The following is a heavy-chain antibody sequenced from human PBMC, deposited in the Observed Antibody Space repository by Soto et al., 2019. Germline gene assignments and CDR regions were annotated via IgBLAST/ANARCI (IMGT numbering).Heavy chain of an antibody. J-gene: IGHJ5*02. CDR3: AKDKGPYSSSSGFDP. CDR1: GFTFDDYA. D-gene: IGHD6-6*01. CDR2: ISWNSGSI. V-gene: IGHV3-9*01. Sequence: PGGSLRLSCAASGFTFDDYAMHWVRQAPGKGLEWVSGISWNSGSIGYADSVKGRFTISRDNAKNSLYLQMNSLRAEDTALYYCAKDKGPYSSSSGFDPWGQGISVTVSS.